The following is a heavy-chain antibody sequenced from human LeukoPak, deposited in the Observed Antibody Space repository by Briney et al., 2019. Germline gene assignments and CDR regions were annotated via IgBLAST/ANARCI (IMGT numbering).Heavy chain of an antibody. V-gene: IGHV4-34*01. Sequence: SETLSLTCAVYGGAFSGYYWSWIRKPPGKGLGWLGEINHSGSTNYNPSLKSRVTISVDTSKNQFSLKLSSVTAADTAVYYCAEQGGYSSRYYDYWGQGTLVTVSS. CDR3: AEQGGYSSRYYDY. CDR2: INHSGST. CDR1: GGAFSGYY. D-gene: IGHD6-13*01. J-gene: IGHJ4*02.